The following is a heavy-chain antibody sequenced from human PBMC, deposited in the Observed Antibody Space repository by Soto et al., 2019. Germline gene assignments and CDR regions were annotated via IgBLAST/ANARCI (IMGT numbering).Heavy chain of an antibody. CDR2: ISAYNGNT. Sequence: ASVKVSCKASGYTFTSYGISWVRQAPGQGLEWMGWISAYNGNTNYAQKLQGRVTMTTDTSTSTAYMELRSLRSDDTAVYYCARDGYYDFWSGPRMDVWGQGTTVTVSS. D-gene: IGHD3-3*01. CDR1: GYTFTSYG. J-gene: IGHJ6*02. CDR3: ARDGYYDFWSGPRMDV. V-gene: IGHV1-18*01.